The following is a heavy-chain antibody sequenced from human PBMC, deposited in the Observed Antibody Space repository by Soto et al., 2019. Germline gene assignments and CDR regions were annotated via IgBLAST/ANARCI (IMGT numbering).Heavy chain of an antibody. V-gene: IGHV4-61*01. CDR1: GGSVSSGSHY. CDR2: IFYSGST. CDR3: ARDFCGGDCSDDYYYSAMDV. J-gene: IGHJ6*02. D-gene: IGHD2-21*02. Sequence: QVQLQESGPGLVKPSETLSLTCTVSGGSVSSGSHYWSWIRQPPGKGLEWIGQIFYSGSTNYNPSLTSRVTISVDTSKNQFSLELSSVTAADTAVYFCARDFCGGDCSDDYYYSAMDVWGQGTTVTVSS.